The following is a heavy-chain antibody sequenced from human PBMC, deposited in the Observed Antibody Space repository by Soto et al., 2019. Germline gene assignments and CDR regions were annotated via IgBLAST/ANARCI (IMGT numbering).Heavy chain of an antibody. CDR1: GFTVSSNY. CDR2: IYSGGST. V-gene: IGHV3-53*04. Sequence: PGGSLILSCAASGFTVSSNYMSWVRQAPGKGLEWVSVIYSGGSTYYADSVKGRFTISRHNSKNTLYLQMNSLRAEDTAVYYCARDLGGSYGPGSTASDAFDIWGQGTMVTVSS. J-gene: IGHJ3*02. CDR3: ARDLGGSYGPGSTASDAFDI. D-gene: IGHD3-10*01.